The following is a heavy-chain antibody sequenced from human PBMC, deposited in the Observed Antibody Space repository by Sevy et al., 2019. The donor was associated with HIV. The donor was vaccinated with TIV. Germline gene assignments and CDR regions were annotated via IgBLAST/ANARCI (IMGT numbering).Heavy chain of an antibody. CDR1: GFTFVEYA. CDR2: IRSKTNGGAT. V-gene: IGHV3-49*03. Sequence: GGSLRLSCTASGFTFVEYALSWFRQAPGKGLEWVGFIRSKTNGGATEFAGSVNGRFTISRDDSKSMAYLQMNSLKTDDTALYYCGREQYYDSSGYTDLWGQGTLVTVSS. D-gene: IGHD3-22*01. J-gene: IGHJ5*02. CDR3: GREQYYDSSGYTDL.